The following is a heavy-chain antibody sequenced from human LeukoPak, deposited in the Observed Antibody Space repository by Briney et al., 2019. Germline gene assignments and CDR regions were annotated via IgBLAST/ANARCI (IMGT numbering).Heavy chain of an antibody. V-gene: IGHV1-2*02. J-gene: IGHJ6*04. Sequence: ASVKVPCKASGYTFTRYYMHWVRQAPGQGLEWMGWIHPNSGGTNYEQKYQDRITMTTATSIGTAYVELSRRRSDYMAVYYCARAGLVPTRYYYGIDGWGEGTTVTVSS. D-gene: IGHD3-10*01. CDR1: GYTFTRYY. CDR2: IHPNSGGT. CDR3: ARAGLVPTRYYYGIDG.